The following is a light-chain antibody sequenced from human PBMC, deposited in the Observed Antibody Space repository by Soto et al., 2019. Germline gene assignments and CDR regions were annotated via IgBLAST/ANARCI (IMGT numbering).Light chain of an antibody. CDR1: QSISSW. V-gene: IGKV1-5*03. J-gene: IGKJ2*01. CDR3: QQYNSYSGYT. Sequence: DIQMTQSPSTLSASVGDRVTITCRASQSISSWLAWYQQKPWKAPKLLIYKASSLASGAPSRFSGSGSGTEFTLTISSLQPDDFATYYCQQYNSYSGYTFGQGTKLEIK. CDR2: KAS.